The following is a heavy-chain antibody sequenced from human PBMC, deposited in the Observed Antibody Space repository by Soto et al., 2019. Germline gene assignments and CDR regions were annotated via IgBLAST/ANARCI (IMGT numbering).Heavy chain of an antibody. J-gene: IGHJ6*02. V-gene: IGHV3-33*01. CDR1: GFTFSSYG. CDR2: IRYDGSNK. CDR3: ARATARKGEGMDV. D-gene: IGHD3-16*01. Sequence: GGSLRLSCAASGFTFSSYGMHWVRQAPGKGLEWVAVIRYDGSNKYYADSVKGRFTISRDNSKNTLYLQMNSLRAEDTAVYYCARATARKGEGMDVWGQGTTVTVSS.